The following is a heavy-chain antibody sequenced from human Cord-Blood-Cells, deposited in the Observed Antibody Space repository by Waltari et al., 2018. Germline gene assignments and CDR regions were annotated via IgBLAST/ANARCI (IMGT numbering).Heavy chain of an antibody. Sequence: QVQLVQSGAEVKKPGASVKVSCKASGYTFTGYYMHWVGQAPGQGLEWMGWINPNSGGTNYAQKFQGRVTMTRDTSISTAYMELSRLRSDDTAVYYCARAAGYSGYDYYFDYWGQGTLVTVSS. CDR3: ARAAGYSGYDYYFDY. CDR2: INPNSGGT. J-gene: IGHJ4*02. D-gene: IGHD5-12*01. CDR1: GYTFTGYY. V-gene: IGHV1-2*02.